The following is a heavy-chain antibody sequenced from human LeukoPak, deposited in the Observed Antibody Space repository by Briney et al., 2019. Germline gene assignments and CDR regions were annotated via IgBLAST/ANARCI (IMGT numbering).Heavy chain of an antibody. Sequence: GGSLRLSCAASGSGFSFSNAWMTWVRQAPGKGLEWVGRIKSKGDGGTTDYAAPVKGRFTMSRDDSQSTLYPQMNSLKVEDTAIYYCSTDWYDYWGQGTLVTVSS. CDR3: STDWYDY. V-gene: IGHV3-15*01. J-gene: IGHJ4*02. D-gene: IGHD6-13*01. CDR2: IKSKGDGGTT. CDR1: GSGFSFSNAW.